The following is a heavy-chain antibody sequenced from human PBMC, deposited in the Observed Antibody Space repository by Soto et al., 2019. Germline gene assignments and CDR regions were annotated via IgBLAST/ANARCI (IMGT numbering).Heavy chain of an antibody. Sequence: QVQLVQSGAEVKKPGSSVKVSCKVSGATFRTNPIAWVRQAPGQGLEWMGGVVPMSGTPKYAQKFQDRVTIIADKSPSTADMGLRTLRSEDTAIYFWAREGGGDCPAGGCFSVDFWGQGTLITVSS. D-gene: IGHD2-15*01. J-gene: IGHJ4*02. V-gene: IGHV1-69*06. CDR1: GATFRTNP. CDR2: VVPMSGTP. CDR3: AREGGGDCPAGGCFSVDF.